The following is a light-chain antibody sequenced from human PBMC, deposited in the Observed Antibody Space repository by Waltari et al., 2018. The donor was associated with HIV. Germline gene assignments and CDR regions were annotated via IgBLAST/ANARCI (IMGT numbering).Light chain of an antibody. CDR1: SSDVGGYNY. Sequence: QSALTQPASVSGSPGQSITISCTGTSSDVGGYNYVSWYQQHPGRAPKLLIYAVSTLPAGVSNRFSGSKSGSTASRTISVLQAEEEADYYCSSYTSSSTRDVVFGGGAKLTV. CDR2: AVS. J-gene: IGLJ2*01. V-gene: IGLV2-14*01. CDR3: SSYTSSSTRDVV.